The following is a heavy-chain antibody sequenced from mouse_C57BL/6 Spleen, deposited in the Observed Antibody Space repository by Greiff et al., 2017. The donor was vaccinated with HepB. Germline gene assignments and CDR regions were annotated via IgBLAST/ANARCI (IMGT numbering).Heavy chain of an antibody. J-gene: IGHJ3*01. CDR3: ARNGYYNDMAY. CDR2: IYPGDGDT. Sequence: VHLVESGPELVKPGASVKISCKASGYAFSSSWMNWVKQRPGKGLEWIGRIYPGDGDTNYNEKFKGKATLTADKSSSTAYMQLSSLTSEDSAIYVCARNGYYNDMAYWGQGTPVTVSA. D-gene: IGHD1-2*01. CDR1: GYAFSSSW. V-gene: IGHV1-82*01.